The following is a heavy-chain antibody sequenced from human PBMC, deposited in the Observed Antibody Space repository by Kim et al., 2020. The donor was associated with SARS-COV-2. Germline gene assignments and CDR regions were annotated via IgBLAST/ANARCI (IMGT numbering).Heavy chain of an antibody. Sequence: GGSLRLSCAASGFTFSDYYMSWIRQAPGKGLEWVSYISSSSSYTNYADSVKGRFTISRDNAKNSLYLQMNSLRAEDTAVYYCARDQGGKYYYDSSGYPGLNYFDYWGQGTLVTVSS. CDR1: GFTFSDYY. CDR2: ISSSSSYT. V-gene: IGHV3-11*05. J-gene: IGHJ4*02. D-gene: IGHD3-22*01. CDR3: ARDQGGKYYYDSSGYPGLNYFDY.